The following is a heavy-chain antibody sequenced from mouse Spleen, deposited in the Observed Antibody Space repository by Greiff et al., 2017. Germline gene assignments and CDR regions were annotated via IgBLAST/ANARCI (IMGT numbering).Heavy chain of an antibody. J-gene: IGHJ2*01. CDR2: INPSTGGT. CDR1: GYSFTGYY. D-gene: IGHD1-1*01. Sequence: EVQLQQSGPELVKPGASVKISCKASGYSFTGYYMNWVKQSPEKSLEWIGEINPSTGGTTYNQKFKAKATLTVDKSSSTAYMQLKSLTSEDSAVYYCARYLCPYGSSYCYFDYWGQGTTLTVSS. V-gene: IGHV1-42*01. CDR3: ARYLCPYGSSYCYFDY.